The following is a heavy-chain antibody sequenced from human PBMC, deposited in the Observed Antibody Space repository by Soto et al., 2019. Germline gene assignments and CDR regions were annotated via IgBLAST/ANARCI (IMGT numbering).Heavy chain of an antibody. CDR2: IYSGGST. CDR3: ASTVVVAATHRAFDI. CDR1: GFTVSSNY. V-gene: IGHV3-66*01. J-gene: IGHJ3*02. D-gene: IGHD2-15*01. Sequence: GGSLRLSCAASGFTVSSNYMSWVRQAPGKGLEWVSVIYSGGSTYYADSVKGRFTISRDNSKNTLYLQMNSLRAEDTAVYYCASTVVVAATHRAFDIWGQGTMVTVSS.